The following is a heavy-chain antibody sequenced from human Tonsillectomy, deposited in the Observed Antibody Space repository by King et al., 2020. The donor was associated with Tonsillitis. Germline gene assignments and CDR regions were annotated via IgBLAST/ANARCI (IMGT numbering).Heavy chain of an antibody. CDR2: IYYRGTT. V-gene: IGHV4-59*01. Sequence: VQLQESGPGLVKPSETLSLTCTVSGGSISSDYWSWIRQPPGKGLEWIGYIYYRGTTNYNPSLKSRVTISVDTSKNQFSLKLSSVTAADTAVYYCARESETVAAWGSWFDPWGQGTLVTVSS. CDR1: GGSISSDY. D-gene: IGHD6-19*01. CDR3: ARESETVAAWGSWFDP. J-gene: IGHJ5*02.